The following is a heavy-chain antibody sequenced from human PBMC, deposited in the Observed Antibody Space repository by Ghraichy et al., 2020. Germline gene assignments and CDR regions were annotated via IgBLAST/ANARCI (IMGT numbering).Heavy chain of an antibody. Sequence: ASVKVSCKASGYTFTSYGITWARQAPGQGLEWVGWISAYNGNTNYAQKLQGRVTVTTDTSTSTAYMELRSLRSDDTAVYYCARVEGNWFDPWGQGTLVTVSS. CDR3: ARVEGNWFDP. CDR2: ISAYNGNT. J-gene: IGHJ5*02. CDR1: GYTFTSYG. V-gene: IGHV1-18*01.